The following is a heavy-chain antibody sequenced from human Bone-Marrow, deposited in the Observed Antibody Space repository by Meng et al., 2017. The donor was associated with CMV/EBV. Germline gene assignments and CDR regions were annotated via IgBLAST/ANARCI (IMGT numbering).Heavy chain of an antibody. CDR3: ARKDAVQHFFDY. CDR1: GFTFSSYG. Sequence: GESLKISCAASGFTFSSYGMHWVRQAPGKGLEWVAFIRYDGSNKYYADSVKGRFTISRDNSKNTLYLQMTSLRAEDTAIYYCARKDAVQHFFDYWGQGVLVTVSS. D-gene: IGHD2-15*01. CDR2: IRYDGSNK. J-gene: IGHJ4*02. V-gene: IGHV3-30*02.